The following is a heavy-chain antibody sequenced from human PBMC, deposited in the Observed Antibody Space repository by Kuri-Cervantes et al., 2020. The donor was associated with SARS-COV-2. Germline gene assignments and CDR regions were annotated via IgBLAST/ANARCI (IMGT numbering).Heavy chain of an antibody. CDR3: TREDDYIDLELGFDY. CDR2: IRSKAHGGTT. CDR1: GFTFGDYA. J-gene: IGHJ4*02. D-gene: IGHD4-17*01. V-gene: IGHV3-49*03. Sequence: GGSLRLSCIGSGFTFGDYAMRWFRQAPGKGLEWVGFIRSKAHGGTTEYAASVKGRFTISRDASKSIASLQMNSLKTEDTAVYYCTREDDYIDLELGFDYWGQGTLVTVSS.